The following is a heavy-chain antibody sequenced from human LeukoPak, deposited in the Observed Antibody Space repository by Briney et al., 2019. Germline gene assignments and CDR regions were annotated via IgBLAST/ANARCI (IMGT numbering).Heavy chain of an antibody. V-gene: IGHV1-2*02. CDR2: INPNSGGT. J-gene: IGHJ5*02. CDR1: GYTFTGYY. CDR3: ARVGGGSYGGGFWFDP. D-gene: IGHD1-26*01. Sequence: GASVKVSCKASGYTFTGYYMHWVRQAPGQGLEWMGWINPNSGGTNYAQKFQGRVTITRDTSISTAYMELSRLRSDDTAVYYCARVGGGSYGGGFWFDPWGQGTLVTVSS.